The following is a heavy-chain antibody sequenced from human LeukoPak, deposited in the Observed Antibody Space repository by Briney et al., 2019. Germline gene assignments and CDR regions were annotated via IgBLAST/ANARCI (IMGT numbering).Heavy chain of an antibody. V-gene: IGHV1-2*02. D-gene: IGHD3-16*01. J-gene: IGHJ4*02. Sequence: ASVKVSCTGSGYTFTGYYMHWVRQAPGQGLEWMAWINPNSGATNYAQKFQGRLTVTRDTSISTGYMELSSLESDDTAVYYCVRDLMTTQTWDFDYWGQGTLVSVSS. CDR2: INPNSGAT. CDR1: GYTFTGYY. CDR3: VRDLMTTQTWDFDY.